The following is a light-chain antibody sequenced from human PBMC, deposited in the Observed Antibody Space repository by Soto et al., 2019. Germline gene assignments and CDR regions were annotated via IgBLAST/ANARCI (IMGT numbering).Light chain of an antibody. V-gene: IGKV3-20*01. J-gene: IGKJ1*01. CDR2: GAS. CDR3: QQYATSPGT. CDR1: QSITSSF. Sequence: EIVLTQSPATLSVSPGERASLSCGASQSITSSFLAWYQQKPGQAPRLLIYGASSRATGIPDRFSGSGSGTDFTLTINRLEPEDFAVYYCQQYATSPGTFGQGTKVDIK.